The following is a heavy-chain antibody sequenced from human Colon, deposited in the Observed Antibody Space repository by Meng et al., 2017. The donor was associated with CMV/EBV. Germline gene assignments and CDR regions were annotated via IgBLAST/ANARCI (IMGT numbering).Heavy chain of an antibody. Sequence: QVQVRQSGAGVKEPAASVKASCKTAGYTFSDYYMHWVRQAPGQGLEWMGWIRSDGSATNYAQKFRGRVTMTRDASVSTAYMELSGLTSDDTAVYFCVRSSGWSLFDYWGPGALVTVSS. CDR1: GYTFSDYY. CDR3: VRSSGWSLFDY. D-gene: IGHD6-19*01. CDR2: IRSDGSAT. J-gene: IGHJ4*02. V-gene: IGHV1-2*02.